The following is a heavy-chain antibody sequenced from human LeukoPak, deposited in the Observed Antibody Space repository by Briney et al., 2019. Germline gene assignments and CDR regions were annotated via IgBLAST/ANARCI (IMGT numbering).Heavy chain of an antibody. Sequence: SVKVSCKASGGTFSSYAISWVRQAPGQGREWMGGIIPIFGTANYAQKFQGRVTITADESTSTAYMELSSLRSEDTAVYYCARMVAAAGYDAFDIWGQGTMVTVSS. V-gene: IGHV1-69*13. CDR1: GGTFSSYA. CDR2: IIPIFGTA. D-gene: IGHD6-13*01. CDR3: ARMVAAAGYDAFDI. J-gene: IGHJ3*02.